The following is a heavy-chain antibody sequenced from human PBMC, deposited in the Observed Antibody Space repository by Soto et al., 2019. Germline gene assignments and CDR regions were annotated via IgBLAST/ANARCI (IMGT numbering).Heavy chain of an antibody. CDR1: GYTFSKYD. D-gene: IGHD3-3*01. CDR2: ISPNSGRA. CDR3: VRQYFDFWTDYPDFDY. J-gene: IGHJ4*02. V-gene: IGHV1-18*04. Sequence: QVQLVQSGAEMKRPGASVKVSCKASGYTFSKYDVSWVRQAPGQGLEWLGLISPNSGRASYSEKFQGRVTMSTDTPTTTAYLELRSLGSDDTAVYYCVRQYFDFWTDYPDFDYWGQGTLVTVSS.